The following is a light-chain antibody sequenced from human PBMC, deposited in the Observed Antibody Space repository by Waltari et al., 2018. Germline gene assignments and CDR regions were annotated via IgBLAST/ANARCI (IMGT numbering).Light chain of an antibody. CDR1: QYIGDY. CDR2: EAS. J-gene: IGKJ4*01. CDR3: QNRRNWPLLT. V-gene: IGKV3-11*01. Sequence: VLTQSPATLSLSPGDRATLSCRASQYIGDYLAWYQQQPGQAPRLLMSEASNRATGVPDRFSARGSGTDFTFTVSSLEPEDFAVYYCQNRRNWPLLTFGGGTKVEIK.